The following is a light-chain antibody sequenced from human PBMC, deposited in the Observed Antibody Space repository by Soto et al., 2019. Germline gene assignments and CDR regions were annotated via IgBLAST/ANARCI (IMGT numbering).Light chain of an antibody. J-gene: IGKJ1*01. Sequence: EIVLTQSPGTLSLSPGERATLSCGASQSFTSNYLAWYQQKPGQAPRLLIYGASTRATGIPDRFSGSGSGTDFNLTISRLEPEDFAVYYCHQYGSSSRTFGQGTKVDIK. CDR1: QSFTSNY. CDR3: HQYGSSSRT. V-gene: IGKV3-20*01. CDR2: GAS.